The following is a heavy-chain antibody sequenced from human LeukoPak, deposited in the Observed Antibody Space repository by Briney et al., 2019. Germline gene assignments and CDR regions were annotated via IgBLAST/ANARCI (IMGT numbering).Heavy chain of an antibody. CDR2: IYTSGST. CDR1: GGSISSGSYY. J-gene: IGHJ3*02. Sequence: PSQTLSLTCTVSGGSISSGSYYWSWIRQPAGKGLEWTGRIYTSGSTNYNPSLKSRVTISVDTSKNQFSLKLSSVTAADTAVYYCARDHAQDAFDIWGQGTMVTVSS. CDR3: ARDHAQDAFDI. V-gene: IGHV4-61*02.